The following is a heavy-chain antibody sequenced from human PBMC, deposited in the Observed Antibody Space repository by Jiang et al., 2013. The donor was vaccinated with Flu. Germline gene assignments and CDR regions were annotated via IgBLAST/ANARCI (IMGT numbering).Heavy chain of an antibody. V-gene: IGHV4-59*01. J-gene: IGHJ4*02. D-gene: IGHD6-13*01. Sequence: LLKPSETLSLTCTVSGGSISSYYWSWIRQPPGKGLEWIGYIYYSGSTNYNPSLKSRVTISVDTSKNQFSLKLGSVTAADTAVYYCASRGPYSSFDYWGQGTLVTVSS. CDR2: IYYSGST. CDR1: GGSISSYY. CDR3: ASRGPYSSFDY.